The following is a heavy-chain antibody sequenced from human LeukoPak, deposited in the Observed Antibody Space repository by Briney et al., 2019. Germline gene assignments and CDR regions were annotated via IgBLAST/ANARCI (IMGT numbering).Heavy chain of an antibody. Sequence: SETLSLTCAVYGGSFSGYYWSWIRQPPGKGPEWIGEINHSGSTNYNPSLKSRVTISVDTSKNQFSLKLSSVTAADTAVYYCARQTAYCSSTSCYRAYYYYMDVWGKGTTVTVSS. CDR2: INHSGST. CDR3: ARQTAYCSSTSCYRAYYYYMDV. CDR1: GGSFSGYY. V-gene: IGHV4-34*01. J-gene: IGHJ6*03. D-gene: IGHD2-2*02.